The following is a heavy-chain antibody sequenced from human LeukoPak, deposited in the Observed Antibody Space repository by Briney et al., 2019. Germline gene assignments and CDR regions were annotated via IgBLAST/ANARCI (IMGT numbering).Heavy chain of an antibody. D-gene: IGHD2-15*01. CDR3: ARGVVAASFDY. V-gene: IGHV4-59*01. CDR1: GGSISSYY. CDR2: IYYSGST. J-gene: IGHJ4*02. Sequence: SETLSLTCTVSGGSISSYYWSWIRQPPGKGLEWIGYIYYSGSTNYNPSLKSRVTISVDTFKNQFSLKLSSVTAADTAVYYCARGVVAASFDYWGQGTLVTVSS.